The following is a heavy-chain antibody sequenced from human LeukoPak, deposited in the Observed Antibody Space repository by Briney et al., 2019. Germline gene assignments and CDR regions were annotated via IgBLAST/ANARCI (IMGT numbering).Heavy chain of an antibody. J-gene: IGHJ4*02. D-gene: IGHD3-16*01. Sequence: TGGSLRLSCAASGFTFSSYSMNWVRQAPGKGLEWVSSISSSSSYIYYADSVKGRFTISRDNAKNSLYLQMNSLRAEDTAVYYCARMDPYDYVWGSPLTFDYWGQGTLVTVSS. V-gene: IGHV3-21*01. CDR3: ARMDPYDYVWGSPLTFDY. CDR1: GFTFSSYS. CDR2: ISSSSSYI.